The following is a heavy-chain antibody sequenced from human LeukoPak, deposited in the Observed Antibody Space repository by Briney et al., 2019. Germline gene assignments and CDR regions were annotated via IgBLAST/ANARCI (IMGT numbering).Heavy chain of an antibody. D-gene: IGHD3-3*01. CDR3: ARGVFGVAGYFYMDV. J-gene: IGHJ6*03. CDR2: VIPIFGTA. V-gene: IGHV1-69*05. Sequence: SVKVSCKASGGSFSSYTVSWVRQAPGQGLEWMGGVIPIFGTANYAPKFQGRVTITTDESTTTAYMELNSLRSDDTAVYFCARGVFGVAGYFYMDVWGKGTTVTVSS. CDR1: GGSFSSYT.